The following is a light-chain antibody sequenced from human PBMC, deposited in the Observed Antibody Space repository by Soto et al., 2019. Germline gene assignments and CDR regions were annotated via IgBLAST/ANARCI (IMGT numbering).Light chain of an antibody. CDR3: QQYESTPPT. CDR1: QSVLYSSNNKNY. V-gene: IGKV4-1*01. CDR2: WAS. J-gene: IGKJ2*01. Sequence: DIVMTQSPDSLAVSLGERATINCKSSQSVLYSSNNKNYLAWYQQRPGQPPKLRIYWASTRGSGVPDRFSGSGSGTDFTITITSLQAEDVAVYYCQQYESTPPTFGQGTKLEIK.